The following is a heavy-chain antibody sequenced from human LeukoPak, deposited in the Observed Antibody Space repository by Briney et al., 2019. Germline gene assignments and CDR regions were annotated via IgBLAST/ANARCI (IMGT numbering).Heavy chain of an antibody. D-gene: IGHD2-21*02. CDR1: GGTFSSYA. V-gene: IGHV1-69*05. J-gene: IGHJ2*01. Sequence: ASVKVSCKASGGTFSSYAISWVRQAPGQGLEWMGRIIPIFGTANYAQKFKGRVTITTDESTSTAYMELSSLRSEDTAVYYCARDLPKMTDWYFDLWGRGTLVTVSS. CDR2: IIPIFGTA. CDR3: ARDLPKMTDWYFDL.